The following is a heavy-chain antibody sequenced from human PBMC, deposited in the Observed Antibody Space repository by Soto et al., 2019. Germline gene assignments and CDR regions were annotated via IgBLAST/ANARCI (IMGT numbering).Heavy chain of an antibody. Sequence: VGSLRLSCAASGFTFSSYWMHWVRQAPGKGLVWVSRINSDGSSTNYADFVKGRFAISRDNAKNTLYLQMNSLRVEDTAVYYCSRVGGSTWHWGQGTLVTVSS. CDR3: SRVGGSTWH. CDR2: INSDGSST. V-gene: IGHV3-74*01. J-gene: IGHJ4*02. D-gene: IGHD1-26*01. CDR1: GFTFSSYW.